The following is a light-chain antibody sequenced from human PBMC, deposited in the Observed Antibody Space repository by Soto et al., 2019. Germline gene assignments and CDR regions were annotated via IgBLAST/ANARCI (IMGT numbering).Light chain of an antibody. Sequence: SYELTQPLSVSVALGQTARITCGGNNIGSKSVHWYQQKPGQAPVLVIYRNSNRPSGILERFSGSNSGNTATLTISRAQAGDEADYYCQVWDSSHVIFGGGTKLTVL. CDR1: NIGSKS. CDR2: RNS. J-gene: IGLJ2*01. V-gene: IGLV3-9*01. CDR3: QVWDSSHVI.